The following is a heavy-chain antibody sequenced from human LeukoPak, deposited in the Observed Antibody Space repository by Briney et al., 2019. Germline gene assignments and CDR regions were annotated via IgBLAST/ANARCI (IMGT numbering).Heavy chain of an antibody. V-gene: IGHV1-8*03. CDR3: ARVHTTYDFWSGSHKGDLDY. CDR1: GYTFTSYD. Sequence: ASVKVSCKASGYTFTSYDINWVRQATGQGLEWMGWMNPNSGNTGYAQKFQGRVTITRNTSISTAYMELSRLRSDDTAVYYCARVHTTYDFWSGSHKGDLDYWGQGTLVTVSS. J-gene: IGHJ4*02. CDR2: MNPNSGNT. D-gene: IGHD3-3*01.